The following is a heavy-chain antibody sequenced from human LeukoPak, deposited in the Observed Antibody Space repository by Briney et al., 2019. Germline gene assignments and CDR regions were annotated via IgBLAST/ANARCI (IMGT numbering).Heavy chain of an antibody. CDR1: GGSISSYY. CDR3: ARTTEDCSSTSCYQYWFDP. CDR2: IYYSGST. Sequence: SETLSLTCTVSGGSISSYYWSWIRQPPGKGLEWIGYIYYSGSTNYNPSLKSRVTISVDTSKNQFSLKLNSVTAADAAVYYCARTTEDCSSTSCYQYWFDPWGQGTLVTVSS. J-gene: IGHJ5*02. D-gene: IGHD2-2*01. V-gene: IGHV4-59*01.